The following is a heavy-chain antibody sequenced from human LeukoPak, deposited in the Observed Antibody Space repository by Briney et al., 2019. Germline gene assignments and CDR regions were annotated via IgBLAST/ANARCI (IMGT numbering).Heavy chain of an antibody. CDR3: ARAPRGYCSGGSCASIFDP. V-gene: IGHV4-59*01. Sequence: PETLSLTCTVSGGSISSYYWSWIRQPPGKGLEWIGYIYYSGSTNYNPSLKSRVTISVDTSKNQFSLKLSSVTAADTAVYYCARAPRGYCSGGSCASIFDPWGQGTLVTVSS. CDR2: IYYSGST. D-gene: IGHD2-15*01. J-gene: IGHJ5*02. CDR1: GGSISSYY.